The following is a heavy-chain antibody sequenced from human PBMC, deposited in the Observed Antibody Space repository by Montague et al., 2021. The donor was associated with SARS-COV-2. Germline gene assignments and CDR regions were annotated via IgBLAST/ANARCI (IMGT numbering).Heavy chain of an antibody. CDR1: GGSISSGGYY. J-gene: IGHJ6*02. CDR2: IFYRRGT. CDR3: ARANYYVMTSKAYAMDV. Sequence: TLSLTCTVSGGSISSGGYYWSWVRQPPGKGLDWIGYIFYRRGTYYNPSLKGRVSMSVATSKIQFSLNLTSVTAADTAVYYCARANYYVMTSKAYAMDVWGQGTTVTVSS. D-gene: IGHD3-16*01. V-gene: IGHV4-31*03.